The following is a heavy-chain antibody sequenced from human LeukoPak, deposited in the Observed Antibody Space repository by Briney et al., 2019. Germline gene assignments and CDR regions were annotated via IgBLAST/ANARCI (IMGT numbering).Heavy chain of an antibody. CDR1: GFTFTTHA. CDR3: TRDNIAGSGSSD. CDR2: IWFDGSNK. Sequence: GGSLRLSCAASGFTFTTHAMHWVRQAPGMGLEWVAFIWFDGSNKYYADSVKGRFTISRDNSKNTLYLQMNSLRSEDTALYYCTRDNIAGSGSSDWGQGTLVTVSS. D-gene: IGHD3-10*01. V-gene: IGHV3-30*02. J-gene: IGHJ4*02.